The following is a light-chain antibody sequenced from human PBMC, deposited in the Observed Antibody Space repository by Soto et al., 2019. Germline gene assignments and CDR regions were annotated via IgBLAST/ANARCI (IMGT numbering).Light chain of an antibody. Sequence: QSVLTQPPSVSGAPGQTVTISCTGSSSNIGADFDVHWYQHLPGTAPKLLISRNDNRPSGVPDRFSGSKSGTSASLAITGLQVEDEGDYYCQAYDNSLGVSVLFGGGTQLTVL. J-gene: IGLJ3*02. CDR2: RND. CDR3: QAYDNSLGVSVL. V-gene: IGLV1-40*01. CDR1: SSNIGADFD.